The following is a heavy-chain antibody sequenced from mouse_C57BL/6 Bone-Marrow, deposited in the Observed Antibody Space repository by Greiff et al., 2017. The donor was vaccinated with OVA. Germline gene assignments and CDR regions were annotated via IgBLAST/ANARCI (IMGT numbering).Heavy chain of an antibody. Sequence: EVQGVESGGGLVKPGGSLKLSCAASGFTFSSYAMSWVRQTPEKRLEWVATISDGGSYTYYPDNVKGRFPISRDNAKNNLELQMSHLKSEDTAMYYCARDRWYRNGAWFAYWGQGTLVTVSA. CDR1: GFTFSSYA. D-gene: IGHD2-10*02. V-gene: IGHV5-4*01. J-gene: IGHJ3*01. CDR2: ISDGGSYT. CDR3: ARDRWYRNGAWFAY.